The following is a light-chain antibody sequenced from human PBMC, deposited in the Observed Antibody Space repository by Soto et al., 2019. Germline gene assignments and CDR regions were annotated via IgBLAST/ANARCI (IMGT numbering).Light chain of an antibody. Sequence: DIGMTQSPDSLAVSLGEMATINCKSSQNILYNSNNKKCLDWYQQKRGKPPEXLIYWSSTRKSGVPERFSGSGSGTDFTLTISSLQAEDVEVYYCQQYYTNPLTFGGGTKVDIK. V-gene: IGKV4-1*01. CDR3: QQYYTNPLT. J-gene: IGKJ4*01. CDR2: WSS. CDR1: QNILYNSNNKKC.